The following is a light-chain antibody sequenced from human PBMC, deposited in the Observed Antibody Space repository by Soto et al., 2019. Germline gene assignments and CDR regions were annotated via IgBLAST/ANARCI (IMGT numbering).Light chain of an antibody. CDR2: DAS. CDR3: QHYNHYSGLT. J-gene: IGKJ4*01. CDR1: QGITRW. Sequence: DIQITQSPATLSASVGDKVTITGRASQGITRWLAWYQQEPGEGPKLRICDASSLGSGGPCRFSGAGSWVEFSLTISTLQPDDFATSYCQHYNHYSGLTFGGGTKVAIK. V-gene: IGKV1-5*01.